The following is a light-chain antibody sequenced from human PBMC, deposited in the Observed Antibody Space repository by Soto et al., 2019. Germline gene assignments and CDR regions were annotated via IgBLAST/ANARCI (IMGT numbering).Light chain of an antibody. V-gene: IGKV3-20*01. J-gene: IGKJ2*01. CDR3: QHYRTSPPLFS. Sequence: EIVLTQSPDTLSLSPGERATLSCRASQTIIHNYLAWYQQKPGQTPRLLIYGASQRATGIPDRFSGGGSGPDFTLTISRLEPEDFAVYYCQHYRTSPPLFSFGQGTKLEIK. CDR1: QTIIHNY. CDR2: GAS.